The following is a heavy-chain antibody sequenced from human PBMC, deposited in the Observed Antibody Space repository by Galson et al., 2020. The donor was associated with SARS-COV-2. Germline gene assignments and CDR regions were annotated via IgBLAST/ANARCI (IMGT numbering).Heavy chain of an antibody. J-gene: IGHJ4*02. Sequence: GESLKISCAASGFPFSTYSMNWVRLAPGKGLEWVSSISTSSSYTYYVNSVKGRFSISRDNPRNSLYLQMNSLRAEDTAVYYCARHTSFYGDYTPLDYWGQGTLVTVSS. V-gene: IGHV3-21*04. CDR3: ARHTSFYGDYTPLDY. CDR1: GFPFSTYS. CDR2: ISTSSSYT. D-gene: IGHD4-17*01.